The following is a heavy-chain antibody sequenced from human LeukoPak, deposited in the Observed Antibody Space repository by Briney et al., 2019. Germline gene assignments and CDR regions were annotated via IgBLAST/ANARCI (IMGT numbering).Heavy chain of an antibody. CDR1: GFTFSSYW. Sequence: GGSLRLSCAASGFTFSSYWMSWVRQAPGKGLEWVANIKQDGSEKYYVDSVKGRFTISRDNAKDSLYLQMNSLRAEDTAEYYCAGEVRYSGYEWLFDYWGQGTLVTVSS. D-gene: IGHD5-12*01. CDR2: IKQDGSEK. V-gene: IGHV3-7*01. CDR3: AGEVRYSGYEWLFDY. J-gene: IGHJ4*02.